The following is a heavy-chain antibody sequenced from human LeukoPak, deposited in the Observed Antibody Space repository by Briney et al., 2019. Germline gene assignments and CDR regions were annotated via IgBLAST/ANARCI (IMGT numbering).Heavy chain of an antibody. CDR2: IYHSGST. V-gene: IGHV4-38-2*02. CDR3: ARAAYYYDSSGYLTYYFDY. CDR1: GYSISSGYY. J-gene: IGHJ4*02. D-gene: IGHD3-22*01. Sequence: SETLSLTCTVSGYSISSGYYWGWIRQPPGKGLEWIGSIYHSGSTYYNPSLKSRVTISVDTSKNQFSLKLSSVTAADTAVYYCARAAYYYDSSGYLTYYFDYWGQGTLVTVSS.